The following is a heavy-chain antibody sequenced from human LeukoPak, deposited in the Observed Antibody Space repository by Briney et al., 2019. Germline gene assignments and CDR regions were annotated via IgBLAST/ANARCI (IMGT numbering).Heavy chain of an antibody. V-gene: IGHV1-3*01. J-gene: IGHJ5*02. CDR2: INSGNCNT. CDR1: GYTFTTYA. Sequence: ASVKVSCKASGYTFTTYAMHWGRQAPGQRPEWMRWINSGNCNTKYSQKFQGRVTITRDTTASTAYMELSSLRSEDTGVYYCARDLGYCSGSSCYSYGFDPWGQGTLVTVSS. D-gene: IGHD2-15*01. CDR3: ARDLGYCSGSSCYSYGFDP.